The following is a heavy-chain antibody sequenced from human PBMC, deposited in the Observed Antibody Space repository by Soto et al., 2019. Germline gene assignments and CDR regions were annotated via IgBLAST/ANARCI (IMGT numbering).Heavy chain of an antibody. D-gene: IGHD3-10*01. V-gene: IGHV3-74*01. CDR3: ARDYGFDY. CDR2: INSDGSST. J-gene: IGHJ4*02. CDR1: GFTFSIDW. Sequence: GGSLRLSSAASGFTFSIDWIHCVRQAPEKGLVWVSRINSDGSSTSYADSVKDRFTISRDNAKNTLYLQMNSLRAEDTAVYYCARDYGFDYWGQGTLVTVSS.